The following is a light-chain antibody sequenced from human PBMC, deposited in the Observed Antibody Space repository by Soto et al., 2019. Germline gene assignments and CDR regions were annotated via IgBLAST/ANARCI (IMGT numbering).Light chain of an antibody. Sequence: EVVLTQSPATLSSSLGERATLSCTASQSVGSHLAWYQQKPGQPPRLLIYDASNRPTGIPARFSGSGSGTDFTLSISSLEPEDFAVYYCQQRDKLPVTFGGGTKVEFK. CDR2: DAS. V-gene: IGKV3-11*01. J-gene: IGKJ4*01. CDR1: QSVGSH. CDR3: QQRDKLPVT.